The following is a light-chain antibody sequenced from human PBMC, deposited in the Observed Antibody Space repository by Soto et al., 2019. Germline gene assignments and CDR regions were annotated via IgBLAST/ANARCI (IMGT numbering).Light chain of an antibody. Sequence: EIVMTQSQATLSVSPGERATLSCRASQSVSSNLAWYQQKPGQAPRLLIYGASTRATGIPARFSGSGSGTDFTLTISSLQSEDFAVYYCQQYNNWPRITFGQGTLLEMK. CDR2: GAS. V-gene: IGKV3-15*01. CDR3: QQYNNWPRIT. CDR1: QSVSSN. J-gene: IGKJ5*01.